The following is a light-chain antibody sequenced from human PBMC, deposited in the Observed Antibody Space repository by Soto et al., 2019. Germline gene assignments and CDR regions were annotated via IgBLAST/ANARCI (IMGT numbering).Light chain of an antibody. Sequence: SYELTQSPSVSVAQGQAARITCGGDNIGAKSVHWYQQKPGQAPVLVVFDDSDRPSGIPDRFSGSNSGNTASLTITRVEAGDEADYYCQVSDTNSDHNDVFGTGTKLTVL. CDR2: DDS. CDR3: QVSDTNSDHNDV. CDR1: NIGAKS. J-gene: IGLJ1*01. V-gene: IGLV3-21*02.